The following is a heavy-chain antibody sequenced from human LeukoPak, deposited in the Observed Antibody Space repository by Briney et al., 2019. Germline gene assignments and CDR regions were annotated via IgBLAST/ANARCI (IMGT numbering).Heavy chain of an antibody. CDR3: TSKPRGESRPFDY. J-gene: IGHJ4*02. Sequence: GASVKVSCKASGYTFTAHAVRWVRQAPGQRLEWMGWINVANGDTGCSQKFQDRVTITRDTSASTGYMEMNSLISEDTAVYYCTSKPRGESRPFDYWGQGTLVTVSS. CDR2: INVANGDT. CDR1: GYTFTAHA. D-gene: IGHD3-16*01. V-gene: IGHV1-3*01.